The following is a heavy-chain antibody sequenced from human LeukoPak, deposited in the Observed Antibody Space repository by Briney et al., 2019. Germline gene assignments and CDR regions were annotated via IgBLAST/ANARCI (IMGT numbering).Heavy chain of an antibody. CDR2: IKSAGSGT. J-gene: IGHJ4*02. CDR1: GFDFSVAW. D-gene: IGHD2/OR15-2a*01. CDR3: AKDYFGSLEY. Sequence: VGSLRLSCAASGFDFSVAWMHWVRQAPGEGLVWVSVIKSAGSGTAYADSVKGRFTISRDNAKNTVYLQMNSLRDEDTAVYYCAKDYFGSLEYWGQGTLVTVSS. V-gene: IGHV3-74*03.